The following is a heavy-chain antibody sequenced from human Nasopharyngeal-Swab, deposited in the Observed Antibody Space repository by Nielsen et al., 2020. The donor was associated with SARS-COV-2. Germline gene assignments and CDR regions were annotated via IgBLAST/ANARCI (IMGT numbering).Heavy chain of an antibody. J-gene: IGHJ4*02. CDR3: DTPRNDFWSGFDY. CDR1: GGSISSFDYY. V-gene: IGHV4-30-4*01. Sequence: SETLSLTCTVSGGSISSFDYYWIWIRQPPGKGLEWIGYIYYSWSTYYNPSLESRLTISVDTSKNQFSLKLSSVTPADTAVYYWDTPRNDFWSGFDYWGQGTLVTVSS. CDR2: IYYSWST. D-gene: IGHD3-3*01.